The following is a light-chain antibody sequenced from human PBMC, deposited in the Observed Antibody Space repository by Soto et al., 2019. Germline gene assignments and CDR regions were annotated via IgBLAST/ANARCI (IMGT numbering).Light chain of an antibody. CDR3: QHYGSSIYT. CDR2: GTS. J-gene: IGKJ2*01. Sequence: ENVLTQSPGTLSLSPGERATLSCRASQSVGSSYVAWYQQQPCQAPSLLIYGTSSSATGIPDRFSGSGSGTDFTLTINRLEPEDFAVYYCQHYGSSIYTFGQGTKLEIK. V-gene: IGKV3-20*01. CDR1: QSVGSSY.